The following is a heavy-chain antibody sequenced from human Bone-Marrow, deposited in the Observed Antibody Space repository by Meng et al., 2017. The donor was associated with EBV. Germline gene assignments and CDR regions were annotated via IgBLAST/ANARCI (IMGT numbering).Heavy chain of an antibody. J-gene: IGHJ5*02. CDR3: ARDEDCSSTSCSWIDP. CDR1: GGTLSSSNW. D-gene: IGHD2-2*01. Sequence: VQLQRAGPGRVKPSGTLSVTRAVSGGTLSSSNWWSWVRQPPGKGLEWIGEIYHSGSTNYNPSLKSRVTISVDKSKNQFSLKLSSVTAADTAVYYCARDEDCSSTSCSWIDPWGQGTLVTVSS. CDR2: IYHSGST. V-gene: IGHV4-4*02.